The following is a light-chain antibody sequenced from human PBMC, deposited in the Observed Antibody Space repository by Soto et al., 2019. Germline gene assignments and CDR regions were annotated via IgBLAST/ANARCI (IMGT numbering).Light chain of an antibody. Sequence: EIVMTQSPATLSVSPGERATLSCRASQSVSNNLAWYQQKPGQSPRLLIYGASTRATGIPARFSGSGSKTEFTLTISSLQSEDFAVYYCQQYNNWPWLTFGGGTKVDIE. J-gene: IGKJ4*01. V-gene: IGKV3-15*01. CDR3: QQYNNWPWLT. CDR1: QSVSNN. CDR2: GAS.